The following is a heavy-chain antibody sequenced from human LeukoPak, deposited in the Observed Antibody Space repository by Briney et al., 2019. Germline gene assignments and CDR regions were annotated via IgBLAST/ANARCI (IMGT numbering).Heavy chain of an antibody. V-gene: IGHV4-61*02. CDR3: ARSRGFSYGFNLDY. CDR2: IYSGGHT. D-gene: IGHD5-18*01. J-gene: IGHJ4*02. CDR1: GGSINSGSFY. Sequence: SQTLSLTCNVSGGSINSGSFYWSWIRQPAGKGLERIGRIYSGGHTNYNPSLKSRVTVSADTSKNQFSLNLSSVTAADTAVYYCARSRGFSYGFNLDYWGQGTLVTVSS.